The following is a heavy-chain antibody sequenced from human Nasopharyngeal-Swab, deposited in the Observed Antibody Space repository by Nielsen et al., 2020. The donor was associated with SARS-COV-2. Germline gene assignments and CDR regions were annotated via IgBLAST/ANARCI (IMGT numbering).Heavy chain of an antibody. J-gene: IGHJ3*02. CDR2: IYYSGST. CDR1: GGSIGSSSYY. Sequence: SETLSLTCTVSGGSIGSSSYYWGWIRQPPGKGLEWIGSIYYSGSTYYNPSLKSRVTISVDTSKNQFSLKLSSVTAADTAVYYCARVLTRNLVVALVLDAFDIWGQGTMVTVSS. V-gene: IGHV4-39*07. CDR3: ARVLTRNLVVALVLDAFDI. D-gene: IGHD2-15*01.